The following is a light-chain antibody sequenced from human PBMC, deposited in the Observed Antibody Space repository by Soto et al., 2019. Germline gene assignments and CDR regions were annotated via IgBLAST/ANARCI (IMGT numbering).Light chain of an antibody. CDR1: SSDVGGYHY. J-gene: IGLJ1*01. CDR3: CSYAGSYTYV. Sequence: QSALTQPRSVSGSPGQSVTISCTGTSSDVGGYHYVSWYQQHPGKAPKLMIYDVSKRPSGVPDRFSGSKSGNTASLTISGLQAEDEADYYCCSYAGSYTYVFGTGTKLTVL. V-gene: IGLV2-11*01. CDR2: DVS.